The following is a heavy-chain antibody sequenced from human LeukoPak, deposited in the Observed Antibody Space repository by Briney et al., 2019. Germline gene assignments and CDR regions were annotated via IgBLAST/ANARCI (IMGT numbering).Heavy chain of an antibody. Sequence: GGSLRLSCAASGFTVSSNYMSWVRQAPGKGLEWVSVIYSGGSTYYADSVKGRFTISRDNSKNTLYLQMNSLRAEDTAVYYCARYYYDSSGYDYWGQGTLVTVSS. J-gene: IGHJ4*02. CDR1: GFTVSSNY. D-gene: IGHD3-22*01. CDR2: IYSGGST. V-gene: IGHV3-53*01. CDR3: ARYYYDSSGYDY.